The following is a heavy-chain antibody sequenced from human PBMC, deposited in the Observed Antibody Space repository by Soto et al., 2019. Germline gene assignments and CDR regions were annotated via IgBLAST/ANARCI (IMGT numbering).Heavy chain of an antibody. J-gene: IGHJ1*01. CDR1: GGTFSGYA. CDR2: IIPIFGIT. Sequence: QAQLMQSGAEVKEPGSSVKFSCKASGGTFSGYAISWVRQAPGQGLEWLGVIIPIFGITNYAKKIQNKLRIAEDKSSATVYMDVRRLTSEDSAIYSCARDPRSITGTTSSEDFQHWGQGTLVSVS. V-gene: IGHV1-69*17. CDR3: ARDPRSITGTTSSEDFQH. D-gene: IGHD1-1*01.